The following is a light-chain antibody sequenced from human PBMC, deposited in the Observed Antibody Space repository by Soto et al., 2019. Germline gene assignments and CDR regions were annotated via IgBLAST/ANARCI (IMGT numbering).Light chain of an antibody. CDR3: QQYYNWPPYT. Sequence: EIVLTQSPATLSLSPGERATLSCRASQSVRGYLAWYQQKLGQAPRLLISDAYNRATGIPTRFTGIGSGTDFTLTISGLQSDDFAVYYCQQYYNWPPYTFGQGTKLQIK. CDR2: DAY. CDR1: QSVRGY. V-gene: IGKV3-11*01. J-gene: IGKJ2*01.